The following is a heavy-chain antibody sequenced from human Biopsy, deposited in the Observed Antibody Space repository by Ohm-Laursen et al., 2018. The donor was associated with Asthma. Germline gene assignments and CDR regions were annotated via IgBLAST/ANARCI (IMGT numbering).Heavy chain of an antibody. CDR1: GDSIIIGGHY. V-gene: IGHV4-61*08. J-gene: IGHJ4*02. CDR2: IYYSGST. CDR3: AVYSSGGFDY. D-gene: IGHD6-6*01. Sequence: TLSLTCNVSGDSIIIGGHYWSWIRQPPGRGLEWVGYIYYSGSTNYNPSLKSRITISVDASKNQFSLKLNSVTAADTAIYYCAVYSSGGFDYWGQGSLVTVSS.